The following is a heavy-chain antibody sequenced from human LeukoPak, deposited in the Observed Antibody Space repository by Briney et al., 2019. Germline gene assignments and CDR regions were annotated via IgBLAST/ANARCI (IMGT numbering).Heavy chain of an antibody. V-gene: IGHV3-23*01. J-gene: IGHJ4*02. Sequence: GGSLRLSCAASGFTFSSSAMSWVRQAPGKGLEWVSAISNNGGYTYYADSVQGRFTISRDNSKSTLCLQMDSLRTEDTAVYYCAKQLGYCSDGSCYFPYWGQGTLVTVSS. CDR3: AKQLGYCSDGSCYFPY. D-gene: IGHD2-15*01. CDR2: ISNNGGYT. CDR1: GFTFSSSA.